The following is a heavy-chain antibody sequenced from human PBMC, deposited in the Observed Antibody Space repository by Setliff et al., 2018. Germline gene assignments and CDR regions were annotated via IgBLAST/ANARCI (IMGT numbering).Heavy chain of an antibody. Sequence: GGSLRLSCAASGFTFSSYAMSWVRQAPGKGLEWVSAISGSGGSTYYADSVKGRFTISRDNSKNTLYLQMNSLRAEDTAVYYCAKDLRSSPRVIDAFDIWGQGTMVTVS. D-gene: IGHD2-2*01. V-gene: IGHV3-23*01. CDR2: ISGSGGST. CDR1: GFTFSSYA. J-gene: IGHJ3*02. CDR3: AKDLRSSPRVIDAFDI.